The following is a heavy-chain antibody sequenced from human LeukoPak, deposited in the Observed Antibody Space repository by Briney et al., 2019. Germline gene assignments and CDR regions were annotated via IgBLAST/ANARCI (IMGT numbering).Heavy chain of an antibody. Sequence: GGSLRLSCAASGFTFSYYWMTWVRQAPGKGLEWVANINQGGTEKYYVDSVKGRFTISRDNAKNSLYLQMNSLRAEDTAVYYCARVLRYSGSYGAYYYYYYGMDVWGQGTTVTVSS. D-gene: IGHD1-26*01. J-gene: IGHJ6*02. CDR3: ARVLRYSGSYGAYYYYYYGMDV. V-gene: IGHV3-7*01. CDR1: GFTFSYYW. CDR2: INQGGTEK.